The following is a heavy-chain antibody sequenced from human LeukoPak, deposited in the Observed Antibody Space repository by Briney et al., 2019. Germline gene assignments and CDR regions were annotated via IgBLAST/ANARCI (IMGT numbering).Heavy chain of an antibody. J-gene: IGHJ6*02. V-gene: IGHV3-23*01. CDR2: ISGSGGST. Sequence: PGGSLRLSCAASGFTFSSYAMSWVRQAPGKGLEWVSAISGSGGSTYYADSVKGRFTISRDNSKNTLYLQMNSLRAEDTAVYYCAKDQWRSLLAVAGTPYYYYGMDVWGQGTTVTVSS. CDR3: AKDQWRSLLAVAGTPYYYYGMDV. CDR1: GFTFSSYA. D-gene: IGHD6-19*01.